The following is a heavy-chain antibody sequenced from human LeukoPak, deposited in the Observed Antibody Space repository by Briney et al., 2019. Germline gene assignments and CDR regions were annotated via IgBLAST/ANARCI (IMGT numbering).Heavy chain of an antibody. D-gene: IGHD3-10*01. V-gene: IGHV5-51*01. CDR2: FYPGDSDT. Sequence: GESLKISCKRSGYSFTSYWIGWVRQMPGKGLEWWGIFYPGDSDTRYSPSFQGQVTISADKSISTAYLQWSSLKASDTAMYYCARHFNLGSKPWFGEISGGYYYYGMDVWGQGTTVTVSS. CDR3: ARHFNLGSKPWFGEISGGYYYYGMDV. J-gene: IGHJ6*02. CDR1: GYSFTSYW.